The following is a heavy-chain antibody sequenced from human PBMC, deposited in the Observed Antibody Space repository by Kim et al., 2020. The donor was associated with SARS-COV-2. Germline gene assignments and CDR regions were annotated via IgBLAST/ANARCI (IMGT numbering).Heavy chain of an antibody. D-gene: IGHD2-21*02. J-gene: IGHJ3*02. V-gene: IGHV4-39*07. Sequence: KSRVTLSVDTSKNQFSLKLSSVTAADTAVYYCARDRDIVVVTAIGDAFDIWGQGTMVTVSS. CDR3: ARDRDIVVVTAIGDAFDI.